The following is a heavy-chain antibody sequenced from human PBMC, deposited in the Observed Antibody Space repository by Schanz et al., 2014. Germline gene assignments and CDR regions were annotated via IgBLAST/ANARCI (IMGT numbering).Heavy chain of an antibody. J-gene: IGHJ4*02. CDR3: VRDSFFAFDY. V-gene: IGHV3-48*01. Sequence: DVHLLESGGGLVQPGGSLRLSCAASGFGFSSYSMNWVRQAPGKGLEWVSYISGSSRTIYYADSMKGRFTVSRDNAENALYLQMNSLRAEDTAVYYCVRDSFFAFDYWGQGALVTVSS. CDR1: GFGFSSYS. CDR2: ISGSSRTI. D-gene: IGHD3-3*01.